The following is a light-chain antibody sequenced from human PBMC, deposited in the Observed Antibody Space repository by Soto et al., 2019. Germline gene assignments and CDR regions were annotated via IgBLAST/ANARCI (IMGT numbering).Light chain of an antibody. J-gene: IGLJ1*01. CDR3: QSYDSSLSGYV. Sequence: QSVLTQPPSASGTPGQRVTISCSGSSSNIGSSTVTWYQQLPGAAPTVLIHSNNQRPSGVPDRFSGSKSGTSASLAIAGLQAEDEADYYCQSYDSSLSGYVFGTGTKVTVL. CDR1: SSNIGSST. V-gene: IGLV1-44*01. CDR2: SNN.